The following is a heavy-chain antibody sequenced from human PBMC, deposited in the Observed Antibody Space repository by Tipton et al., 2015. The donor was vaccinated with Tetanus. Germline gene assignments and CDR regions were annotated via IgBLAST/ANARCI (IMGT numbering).Heavy chain of an antibody. J-gene: IGHJ4*02. CDR1: EGTHY. CDR2: IIPIYGSV. CDR3: ARDETTRAPGLED. V-gene: IGHV1-69*06. Sequence: QVQLVQSGAEVKKPGSSVKISCEISEGTHYISWVRQAPGQGLEWMGGIIPIYGSVEYAQRFQGRLTLTADRSTSTLYMELTSLTSEDTAIYYCARDETTRAPGLEDWGQGTRVTVSS. D-gene: IGHD1-14*01.